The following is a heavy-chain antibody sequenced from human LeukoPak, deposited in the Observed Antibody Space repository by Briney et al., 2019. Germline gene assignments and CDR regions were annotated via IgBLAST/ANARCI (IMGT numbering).Heavy chain of an antibody. J-gene: IGHJ4*02. CDR3: AKVGGYLIY. Sequence: GGSLRLSCAASGFTFSSYAMSWVRQAPGKGLEWVSSINVSGGSTYYADSVKGWFTISRDNSKNTLYLQMNSLRAEDTAIYYCAKVGGYLIYWGQGTLVTVSS. CDR2: INVSGGST. D-gene: IGHD3-22*01. CDR1: GFTFSSYA. V-gene: IGHV3-23*01.